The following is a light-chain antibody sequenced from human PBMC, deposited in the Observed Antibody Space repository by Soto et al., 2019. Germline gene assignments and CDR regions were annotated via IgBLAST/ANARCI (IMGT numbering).Light chain of an antibody. CDR3: QPYNNWPFS. V-gene: IGKV3-15*01. Sequence: EVVLKQSPATLSVSPWERATLSGRAGQGVTTNFAWYQQKSGQSPRLLIYDVSIRATGVPARFSGTGSETDFTLTISGLQSEDSAVYFCQPYNNWPFSFGQGTRPEIK. CDR1: QGVTTN. J-gene: IGKJ5*01. CDR2: DVS.